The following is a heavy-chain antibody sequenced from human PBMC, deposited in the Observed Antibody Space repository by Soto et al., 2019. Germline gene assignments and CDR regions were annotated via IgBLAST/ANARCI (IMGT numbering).Heavy chain of an antibody. V-gene: IGHV4-38-2*01. D-gene: IGHD3-16*01. CDR2: IYHTANT. CDR3: ARVMPSRAFDT. J-gene: IGHJ3*02. CDR1: GYSISTGYY. Sequence: SETLSLTCAVSGYSISTGYYWGWIRQPPGKGLEWIGMIYHTANTYYNVSLKSRVTISVDTSKNQFSLRLTSVTAADTAVYYCARVMPSRAFDTWGQGTMVTVSS.